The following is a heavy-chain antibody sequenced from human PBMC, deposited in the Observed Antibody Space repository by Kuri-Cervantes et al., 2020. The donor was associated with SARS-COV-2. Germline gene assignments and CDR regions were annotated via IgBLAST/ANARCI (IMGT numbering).Heavy chain of an antibody. CDR2: ISAYNGNT. V-gene: IGHV1-18*01. CDR1: GYTFTSYG. CDR3: AKVGDGITIFGVVILYWYFDL. J-gene: IGHJ2*01. Sequence: ASVKVSCKASGYTFTSYGISWVRQAPGQGLEWMGWISAYNGNTNYAQKLQGRVTMTTDTSTSTAYMELRSLRSDDTAVYYCAKVGDGITIFGVVILYWYFDLWGRGTLVTVSS. D-gene: IGHD3-3*01.